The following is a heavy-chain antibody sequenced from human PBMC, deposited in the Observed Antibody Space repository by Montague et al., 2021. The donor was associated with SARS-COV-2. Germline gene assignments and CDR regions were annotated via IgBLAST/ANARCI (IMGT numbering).Heavy chain of an antibody. V-gene: IGHV4-39*01. D-gene: IGHD3-22*01. CDR3: ARHGKTLIAMIGVVIGYFGY. CDR1: GGSISSSSYY. J-gene: IGHJ4*02. CDR2: IYHSGST. Sequence: SETLSLTCTVSGGSISSSSYYWGWIRQPPGKGLEWIGSIYHSGSTYYNPSLKSRVTISVDTSKNQFSLKLSYVTAADTAVYYCARHGKTLIAMIGVVIGYFGYWGQGTLVTVSS.